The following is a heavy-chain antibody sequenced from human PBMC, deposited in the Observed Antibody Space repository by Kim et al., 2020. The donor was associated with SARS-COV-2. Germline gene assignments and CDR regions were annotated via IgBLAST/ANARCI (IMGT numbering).Heavy chain of an antibody. Sequence: SETLSLTCTVSGGSISSSSYYWGWIRQPPGKGLEWIGSIYYSGSTYYNPSLKSRVTISVDTSKNQFSLKLSSVTAADTAVYYCAREESSIAARRHNWFDPWGQGTLVTVSS. CDR3: AREESSIAARRHNWFDP. V-gene: IGHV4-39*07. D-gene: IGHD6-6*01. J-gene: IGHJ5*02. CDR2: IYYSGST. CDR1: GGSISSSSYY.